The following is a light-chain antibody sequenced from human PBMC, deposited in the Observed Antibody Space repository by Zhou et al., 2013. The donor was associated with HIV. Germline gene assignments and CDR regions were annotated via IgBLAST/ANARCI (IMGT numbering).Light chain of an antibody. Sequence: EILLTQSPGTLSLSPGERATLSCRASQGVTSSYLAWYQQKPGQAPRLLIYGASNRATGIPDRFSGSGSGTDFTGTDFTLTITRLEPEDFAVYYCQQYGSSPKTFGQGTKVEIK. CDR3: QQYGSSPKT. CDR1: QGVTSSY. CDR2: GAS. V-gene: IGKV3-20*01. J-gene: IGKJ1*01.